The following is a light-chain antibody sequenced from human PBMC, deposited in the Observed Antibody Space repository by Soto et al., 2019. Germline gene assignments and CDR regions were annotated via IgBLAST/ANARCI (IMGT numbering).Light chain of an antibody. CDR3: QQRSNWPIT. Sequence: DIVLTQSPATLSLSPGERATLSCRASKSISSYLVWYQQKPGQAPRLLISDASNRATGIPARFSGSGSGTDFTLTISSLEPEDFAVYYCQQRSNWPITFGQGTRLEIK. CDR2: DAS. V-gene: IGKV3-11*01. J-gene: IGKJ5*01. CDR1: KSISSY.